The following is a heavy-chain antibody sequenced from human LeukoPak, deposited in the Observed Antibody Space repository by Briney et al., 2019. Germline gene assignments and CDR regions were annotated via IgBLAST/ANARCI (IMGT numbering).Heavy chain of an antibody. V-gene: IGHV1-18*04. Sequence: ASVKVSCKASGYTFTGSYIYWVRQAPGQGLEWMGWISAYNGNTNYAQKLQGRVTMTTDTSTSTAYMELRSLRSDDTAVYYCARAGVATVTTFDYWGQGTLVTVSS. D-gene: IGHD4-17*01. CDR2: ISAYNGNT. J-gene: IGHJ4*02. CDR1: GYTFTGSY. CDR3: ARAGVATVTTFDY.